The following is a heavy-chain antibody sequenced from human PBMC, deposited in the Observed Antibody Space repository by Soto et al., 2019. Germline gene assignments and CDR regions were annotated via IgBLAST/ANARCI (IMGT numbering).Heavy chain of an antibody. Sequence: TLSLTCTVSGGSISSGGYYWSWIRQHPGKGLEWIGYIYYSGSTYYNPSLKSRVTISVDTSKNQFSLKLSSVTAADTAVYYCARVFSSSYLFDYWGQGTLVTVSS. V-gene: IGHV4-31*03. CDR3: ARVFSSSYLFDY. D-gene: IGHD6-6*01. CDR1: GGSISSGGYY. CDR2: IYYSGST. J-gene: IGHJ4*02.